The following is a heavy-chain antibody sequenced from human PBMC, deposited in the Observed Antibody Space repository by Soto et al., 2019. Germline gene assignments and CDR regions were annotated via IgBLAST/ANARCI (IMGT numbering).Heavy chain of an antibody. CDR2: ISAGGST. CDR1: GGSITRNY. CDR3: ARGRPIDY. V-gene: IGHV4-4*07. J-gene: IGHJ4*02. Sequence: QVQLQESGPGLVKPSETLSLTCTVSGGSITRNYWTWIRQSAGKGLEWIGRISAGGSTNYSPSLESRVTISVATSTNQFSLNLNSVTAADTAVYFCARGRPIDYWGQGILVTVSS.